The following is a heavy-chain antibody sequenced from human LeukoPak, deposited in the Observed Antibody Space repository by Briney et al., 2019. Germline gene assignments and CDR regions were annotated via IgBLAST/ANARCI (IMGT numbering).Heavy chain of an antibody. CDR1: GFTFSSYG. J-gene: IGHJ6*03. Sequence: GGSLRLSCAASGFTFSSYGMHWVRQPPGKGLEWVSYISSSGSTIYYADSVKGRFTISRDNAKNSLYLQMNSLRAEDTAVYYCAKEKHYYMDVWGKGTTVTISS. V-gene: IGHV3-48*04. CDR2: ISSSGSTI. CDR3: AKEKHYYMDV.